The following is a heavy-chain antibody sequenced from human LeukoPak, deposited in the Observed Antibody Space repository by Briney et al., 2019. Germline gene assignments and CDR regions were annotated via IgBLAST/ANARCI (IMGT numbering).Heavy chain of an antibody. J-gene: IGHJ6*03. CDR1: GGSVSSGSYY. CDR3: ARVGLDTALFDYYYYYMDV. CDR2: IYYSGST. V-gene: IGHV4-61*01. D-gene: IGHD5-18*01. Sequence: PSETLSLTCTVSGGSVSSGSYYWSWIRQPPGKGLEWIGYIYYSGSTNYNPSLKSRATISVDTSKNQFSLKLSSVTAAATAVYYCARVGLDTALFDYYYYYMDVWGKGTTVTVSS.